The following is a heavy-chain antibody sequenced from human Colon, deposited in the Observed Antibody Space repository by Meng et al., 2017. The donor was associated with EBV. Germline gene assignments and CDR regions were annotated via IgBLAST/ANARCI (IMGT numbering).Heavy chain of an antibody. Sequence: QVHLLQSGNEIKKPGASVQVSCRASVDTSAAYGINWVRQAPGQGLEWMGWLNTYNGKTNYAQKFQGRVTMTTDTSTTTAYMDLRSLGFDDTAVYYCARGPITFGESLSAYWGQGTLVTVSS. J-gene: IGHJ4*02. D-gene: IGHD3-3*01. V-gene: IGHV1-18*01. CDR1: VDTSAAYG. CDR3: ARGPITFGESLSAY. CDR2: LNTYNGKT.